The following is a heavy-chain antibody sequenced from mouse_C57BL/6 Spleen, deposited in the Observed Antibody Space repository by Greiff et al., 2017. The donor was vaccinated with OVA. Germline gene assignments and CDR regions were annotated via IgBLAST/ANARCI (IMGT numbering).Heavy chain of an antibody. J-gene: IGHJ4*01. Sequence: VHLVESGAELVKPGASVKISCKASGYAFSSYWMNWVKQRPGKGLEWIGQIYPGDGDTNYNGKFKGKATLTADKSSSTAYMQLSSLTSEDSAVYFCAGSFPKLGGDYWGQGTSVTVSS. D-gene: IGHD4-1*01. CDR2: IYPGDGDT. CDR1: GYAFSSYW. CDR3: AGSFPKLGGDY. V-gene: IGHV1-80*01.